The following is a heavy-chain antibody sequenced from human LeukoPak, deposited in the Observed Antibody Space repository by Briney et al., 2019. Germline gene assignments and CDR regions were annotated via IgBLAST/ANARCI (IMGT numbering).Heavy chain of an antibody. CDR2: NYHSGST. J-gene: IGHJ3*02. V-gene: IGHV4-38-2*02. D-gene: IGHD6-13*01. CDR1: GYSISSGYY. Sequence: PSETLSLTCTVSGYSISSGYYWGWIRPPPGKGLGWIGSNYHSGSTYYNQSLKTRVTISVDTSKNQFSLKLSSVTAADTAVYYCARDLYSSRTNDAFVIWGQGTMVTVSS. CDR3: ARDLYSSRTNDAFVI.